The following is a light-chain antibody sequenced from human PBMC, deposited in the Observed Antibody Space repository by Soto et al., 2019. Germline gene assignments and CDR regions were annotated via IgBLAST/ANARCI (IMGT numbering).Light chain of an antibody. Sequence: EIVLTQSPGTLSLSPGERATLSCRASQSVSSSYLAWYQQKPGQAPRLLIYGASSRATGIPDRFSGSGSGTDFTLTISRLEPEGFAVYYCQQYGSSRTWTFGQGTKVEIK. V-gene: IGKV3-20*01. CDR2: GAS. CDR3: QQYGSSRTWT. J-gene: IGKJ1*01. CDR1: QSVSSSY.